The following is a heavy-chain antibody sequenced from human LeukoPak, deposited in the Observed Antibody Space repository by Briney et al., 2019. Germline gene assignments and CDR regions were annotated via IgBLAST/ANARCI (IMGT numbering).Heavy chain of an antibody. J-gene: IGHJ4*02. V-gene: IGHV3-23*01. CDR2: ISGSGGST. D-gene: IGHD3-22*01. CDR1: GFTFSSYA. Sequence: GGSLRLSCAASGFTFSSYAMSWVRQAPGKGLEWVSTISGSGGSTYYADSVKGRFTISRDNSKNTLYLQVNSLRAEDTAVYYCAKGTYQYYYDSSAPSFDYWGQGTLVTVSS. CDR3: AKGTYQYYYDSSAPSFDY.